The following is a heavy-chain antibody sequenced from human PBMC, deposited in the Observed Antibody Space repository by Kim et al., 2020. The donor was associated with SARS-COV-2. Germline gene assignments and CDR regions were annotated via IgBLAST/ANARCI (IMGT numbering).Heavy chain of an antibody. CDR3: TRGLPVTTYPNYFDY. Sequence: GGSLRLSCTASGFTFGDYAMSWFRQAPGKGLEWVGFIRSKAYGGTTEYAASVKGRFTISRDDSKSIAYLQMNSLKTEDTAVYYCTRGLPVTTYPNYFDYWGQGTLVTVSS. V-gene: IGHV3-49*03. CDR2: IRSKAYGGTT. D-gene: IGHD4-4*01. CDR1: GFTFGDYA. J-gene: IGHJ4*02.